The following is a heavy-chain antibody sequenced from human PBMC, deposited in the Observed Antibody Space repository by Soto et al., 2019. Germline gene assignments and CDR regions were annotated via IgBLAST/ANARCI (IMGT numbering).Heavy chain of an antibody. D-gene: IGHD6-19*01. Sequence: QVQLVESGGGVVQPGRSLRLSCAASGFTFSSYGMHWVRQAPGKGLEWVAVISYDGSNKYYADSVKGRFTISRDNSKNTLYLQMNSLRAEDTAVYYCAKGGHETVAASFDYWGQGTLVTVSS. V-gene: IGHV3-30*18. CDR2: ISYDGSNK. CDR3: AKGGHETVAASFDY. CDR1: GFTFSSYG. J-gene: IGHJ4*02.